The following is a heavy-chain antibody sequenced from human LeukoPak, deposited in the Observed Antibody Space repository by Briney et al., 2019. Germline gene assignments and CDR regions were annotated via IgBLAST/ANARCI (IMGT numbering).Heavy chain of an antibody. V-gene: IGHV1-2*02. CDR3: ATLGATSFDY. D-gene: IGHD5-12*01. Sequence: ASVKVSCKTFGYSFTDYYIHWVRQAPGQGLEWMGWIVPNSGGTNYAQKLQGRVTMTRDTSIRTAYMDLSRLTYDDTAVYYCATLGATSFDYWGQGTLVTVSP. J-gene: IGHJ4*02. CDR1: GYSFTDYY. CDR2: IVPNSGGT.